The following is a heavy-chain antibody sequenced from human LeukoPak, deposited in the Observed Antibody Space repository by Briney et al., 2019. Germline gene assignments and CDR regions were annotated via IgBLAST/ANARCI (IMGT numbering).Heavy chain of an antibody. Sequence: PSGTLSLTCAVAGGSINSTNWWSWVRQPPGKGLEWIGEMYQSGNTRYNPSLKSRVTISADKSKNQFSLKVSSVTAADTAVYYCASGDTNNWYAVFDYWSQGTLVTVSS. V-gene: IGHV4-4*02. CDR1: GGSINSTNW. J-gene: IGHJ4*02. CDR3: ASGDTNNWYAVFDY. CDR2: MYQSGNT. D-gene: IGHD6-13*01.